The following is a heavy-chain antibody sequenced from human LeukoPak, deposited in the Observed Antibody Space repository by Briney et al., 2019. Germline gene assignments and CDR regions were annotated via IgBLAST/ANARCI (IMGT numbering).Heavy chain of an antibody. D-gene: IGHD3-10*01. J-gene: IGHJ3*02. CDR1: GFTFSSYG. Sequence: GRSLRLSCAASGFTFSSYGMHWVRQAPGKGLEWVAFIRYDGINKHYADSVKGRFTISRDSFKNTLYLQMNSLRPEDTAVYYCAKEGDYYGSGSYRDGFDIWGQGTRATVSS. V-gene: IGHV3-30*02. CDR3: AKEGDYYGSGSYRDGFDI. CDR2: IRYDGINK.